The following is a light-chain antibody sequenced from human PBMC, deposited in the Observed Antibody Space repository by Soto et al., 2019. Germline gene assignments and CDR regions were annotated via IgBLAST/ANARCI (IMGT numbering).Light chain of an antibody. V-gene: IGKV1-5*03. CDR2: KAS. J-gene: IGKJ2*01. Sequence: DIQMTQSPSTLSASVGDRVTITCRASQSISSWLAWYQQKPGKDPKLLIYKASSLESGVPSRFSGSGSCTEVSLTISSLQPDDFATYYCQQYNSYSRTFGQGTKLEIK. CDR1: QSISSW. CDR3: QQYNSYSRT.